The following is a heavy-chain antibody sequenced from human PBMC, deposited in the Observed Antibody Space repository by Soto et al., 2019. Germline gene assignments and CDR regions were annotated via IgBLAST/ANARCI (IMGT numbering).Heavy chain of an antibody. CDR3: VRSGDYRSGSYWYFFDY. Sequence: PGGSLRLSCAASGFTFSTYAMTWVRQAPGKGLEWVSDVSGSGGNTYYADSVKGRFTISRDNSKNTLSLQMNSLRAEDTALYYCVRSGDYRSGSYWYFFDYWGQGALVTVSS. J-gene: IGHJ4*02. D-gene: IGHD3-10*01. V-gene: IGHV3-23*01. CDR2: VSGSGGNT. CDR1: GFTFSTYA.